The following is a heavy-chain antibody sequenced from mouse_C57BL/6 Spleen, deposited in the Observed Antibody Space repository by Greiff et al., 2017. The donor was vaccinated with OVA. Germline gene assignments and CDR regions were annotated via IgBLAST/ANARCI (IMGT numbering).Heavy chain of an antibody. J-gene: IGHJ4*01. V-gene: IGHV1-64*01. D-gene: IGHD1-1*01. CDR2: IHPNSGST. CDR1: GYTFTSYW. CDR3: ATVTTVVAHYYAMDY. Sequence: QVQLKESGAELVKPGASVKLSCKASGYTFTSYWMHWVKQRPGQGLEWIGMIHPNSGSTNYNEKFKSKATLTVDKSSSTAYMQLSSLTSEDSAVYYCATVTTVVAHYYAMDYWGQGTSVTVSS.